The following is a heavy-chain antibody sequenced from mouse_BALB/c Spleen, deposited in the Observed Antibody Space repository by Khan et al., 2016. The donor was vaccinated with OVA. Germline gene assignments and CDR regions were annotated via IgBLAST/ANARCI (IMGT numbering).Heavy chain of an antibody. Sequence: QVQLQQSGPELVRPGVSVKISCKGSGYTFTDYAIYWVKQSHAKSLEWVGLISTYSVNTNYNQQFKVKATMTVDKSSSTAYIELASLTSENSAIYYCARPAYDGYYDYWGQGTTLTVSS. D-gene: IGHD2-3*01. CDR3: ARPAYDGYYDY. J-gene: IGHJ2*01. CDR1: GYTFTDYA. V-gene: IGHV1S137*01. CDR2: ISTYSVNT.